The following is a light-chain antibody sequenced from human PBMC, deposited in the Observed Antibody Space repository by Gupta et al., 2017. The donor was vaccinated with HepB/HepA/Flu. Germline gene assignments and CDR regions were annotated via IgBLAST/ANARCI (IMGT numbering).Light chain of an antibody. V-gene: IGKV3-20*01. CDR2: GAS. J-gene: IGKJ4*01. CDR3: QQYGSSPPLT. CDR1: QSVSNSY. Sequence: EIVLTQSPGTLSLSPGERATLSCRASQSVSNSYLAWYQQKPGQAPRLLIYGASSRATGTPDRFSGSGSGTGFTLTISRLEPEDFEVYYCQQYGSSPPLTFGGGTKVEIK.